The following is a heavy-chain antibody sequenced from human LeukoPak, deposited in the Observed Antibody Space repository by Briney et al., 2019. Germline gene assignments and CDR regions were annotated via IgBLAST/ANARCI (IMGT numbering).Heavy chain of an antibody. Sequence: PGGSLRLSCAASGFTFSSYSMNWVRHAPGKGLECVSSISSSSSYIYYADSVKGRFTIYRDNAKNSLYLQMNSLRAEDTAVYYCAREGTVTVDLRFDPWGHGTLVTVSS. CDR1: GFTFSSYS. J-gene: IGHJ5*02. D-gene: IGHD4-11*01. CDR2: ISSSSSYI. V-gene: IGHV3-21*01. CDR3: AREGTVTVDLRFDP.